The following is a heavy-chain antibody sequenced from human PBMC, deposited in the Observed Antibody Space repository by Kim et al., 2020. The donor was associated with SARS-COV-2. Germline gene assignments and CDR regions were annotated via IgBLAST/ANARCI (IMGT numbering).Heavy chain of an antibody. CDR3: ARVAAAGTDWFDP. J-gene: IGHJ5*02. Sequence: YTPSLKSRVTISVDTSKNQFSLKLSSVTAADTAVYYCARVAAAGTDWFDPWGQGTLVTVSS. D-gene: IGHD6-13*01. V-gene: IGHV4-59*01.